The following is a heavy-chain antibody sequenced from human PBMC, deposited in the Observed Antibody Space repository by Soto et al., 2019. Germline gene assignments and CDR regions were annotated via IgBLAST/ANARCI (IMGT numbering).Heavy chain of an antibody. V-gene: IGHV4-59*01. CDR2: IYYSGNT. D-gene: IGHD2-2*01. CDR1: GGSFSGYY. J-gene: IGHJ4*02. CDR3: ARGYCSSTSCYEFDY. Sequence: SETLSLTCAVYGGSFSGYYWSWIRQPPGKGLEWIGSIYYSGNTNYSPSLKSRVTISVDTSKKQFSLKLTSVTAADTAMYYCARGYCSSTSCYEFDYWGQGTLVTVSS.